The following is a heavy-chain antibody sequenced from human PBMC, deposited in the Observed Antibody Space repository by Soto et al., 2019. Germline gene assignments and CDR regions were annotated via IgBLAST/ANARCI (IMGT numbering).Heavy chain of an antibody. Sequence: QVQLQESGPGLVKPSQTLSLTCTVSGGSISSGGYYWSWIRQHPGKGLEWIGYIYYSGSTYYNPSLKSRVTISVDTSKNQFSLKLSSVTAADTAVYYCARGGESSSWKPNWFVPWGQGTLVTVSS. V-gene: IGHV4-31*03. CDR1: GGSISSGGYY. J-gene: IGHJ5*02. CDR3: ARGGESSSWKPNWFVP. CDR2: IYYSGST. D-gene: IGHD6-13*01.